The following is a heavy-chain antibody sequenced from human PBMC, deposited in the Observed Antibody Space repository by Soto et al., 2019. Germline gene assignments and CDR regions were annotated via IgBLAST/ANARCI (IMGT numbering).Heavy chain of an antibody. Sequence: GGSLRLSCAASGFTFSYYDMHWVRQATGKGLEWVSGIGTAGDPYYPGSVKGRFTISRENAKNSLYLQMNSLRAGDTAVYYCARGRYCSSTSCGGMDVWGQGTTVTVSS. CDR2: IGTAGDP. J-gene: IGHJ6*02. D-gene: IGHD2-2*01. V-gene: IGHV3-13*05. CDR1: GFTFSYYD. CDR3: ARGRYCSSTSCGGMDV.